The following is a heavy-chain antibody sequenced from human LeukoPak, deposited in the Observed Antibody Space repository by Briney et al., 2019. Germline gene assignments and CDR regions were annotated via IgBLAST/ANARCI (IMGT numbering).Heavy chain of an antibody. Sequence: GGSLRLSCAASGFTFSSYAMHWVRQAPGKGLEWVAVISYDGSNKYYADSVKGRFTISRDNSKNTLYLQMNSLRAEDTAVYYCARGGRYYGDYVRPDYWGQGTLVTVSS. CDR3: ARGGRYYGDYVRPDY. D-gene: IGHD4-17*01. J-gene: IGHJ4*02. CDR1: GFTFSSYA. V-gene: IGHV3-30*04. CDR2: ISYDGSNK.